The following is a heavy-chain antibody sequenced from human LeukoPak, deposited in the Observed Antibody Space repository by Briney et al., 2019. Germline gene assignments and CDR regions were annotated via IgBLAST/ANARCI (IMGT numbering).Heavy chain of an antibody. V-gene: IGHV4-59*02. CDR2: FSYSGST. Sequence: PSETLSHTCTVSGASVSSYYWSWIRQPPGKGPEWIGYFSYSGSTNYNPSLKSRVTISVDTSKNQFSLNLSSVTAADTAVYYCARGPLDSGYTYFDYWGQGTLVSVAS. CDR1: GASVSSYY. D-gene: IGHD5-12*01. J-gene: IGHJ4*02. CDR3: ARGPLDSGYTYFDY.